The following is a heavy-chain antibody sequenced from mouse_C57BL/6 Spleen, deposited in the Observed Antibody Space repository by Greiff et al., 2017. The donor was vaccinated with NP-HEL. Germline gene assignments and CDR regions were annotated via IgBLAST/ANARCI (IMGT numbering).Heavy chain of an antibody. Sequence: LQESGAELVRPGASVTLSCKASGYTFTDYEMHWVKQTPVHGLEWIGAIDPETGGTAYNQKFKGKAILTADKSSSTAYMELRSLTSEDSAVYYGTRYDDYDWFAYWGQGTLVTVSA. D-gene: IGHD2-4*01. J-gene: IGHJ3*01. V-gene: IGHV1-15*01. CDR2: IDPETGGT. CDR1: GYTFTDYE. CDR3: TRYDDYDWFAY.